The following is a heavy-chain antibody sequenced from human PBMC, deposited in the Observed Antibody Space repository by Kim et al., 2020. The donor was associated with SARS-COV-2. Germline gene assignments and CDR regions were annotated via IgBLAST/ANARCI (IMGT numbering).Heavy chain of an antibody. D-gene: IGHD3-10*01. J-gene: IGHJ6*02. Sequence: SLQSRVTISVDTSKNQFSLKLSSVTAADTAVYYCARGRYYGSGLTGGMDVWGQGTTVTVSS. V-gene: IGHV4-34*01. CDR3: ARGRYYGSGLTGGMDV.